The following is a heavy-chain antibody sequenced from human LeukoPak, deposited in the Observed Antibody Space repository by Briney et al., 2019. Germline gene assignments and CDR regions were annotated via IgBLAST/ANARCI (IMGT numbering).Heavy chain of an antibody. D-gene: IGHD1-26*01. CDR2: ISSSSSYI. J-gene: IGHJ4*02. Sequence: GGSLRLSYAASGFTFSSYSMNWVRQAPGKGLEWVSSISSSSSYIYYADSVKGRFTISRDNSKNTLYLQMNSLRAEDTAVYYCARDRSVGYYFDYWGQGTLVTASS. CDR3: ARDRSVGYYFDY. V-gene: IGHV3-21*01. CDR1: GFTFSSYS.